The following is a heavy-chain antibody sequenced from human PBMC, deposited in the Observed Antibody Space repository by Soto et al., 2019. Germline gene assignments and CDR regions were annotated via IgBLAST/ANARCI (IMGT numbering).Heavy chain of an antibody. Sequence: QVQLVESGGGVVQPGRSLRLSCAASGFTFSSYAMHWVCQAPGKGLEWVAVISYDGSNKYYADSVKGRFTISRDNSKNTLYLQMNSLRAEDTAVYYCARESDIVVVVAAFDYWGQGTLVTVSS. D-gene: IGHD2-15*01. J-gene: IGHJ4*02. CDR2: ISYDGSNK. CDR1: GFTFSSYA. V-gene: IGHV3-30-3*01. CDR3: ARESDIVVVVAAFDY.